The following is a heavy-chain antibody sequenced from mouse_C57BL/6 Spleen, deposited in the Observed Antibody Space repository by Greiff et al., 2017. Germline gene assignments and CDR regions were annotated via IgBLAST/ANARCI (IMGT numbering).Heavy chain of an antibody. CDR3: AREGGSSGYRFAY. CDR2: IYPRSGNT. CDR1: GYTFTSSG. Sequence: QVQLQQSGAELARPGASVKLSCKASGYTFTSSGISWVKQRTGQGLEWIGEIYPRSGNTYYNEKFKGKATLTADKSSSTAYMELRSLTSEDSAVXFCAREGGSSGYRFAYWGQGTLVTVSA. J-gene: IGHJ3*01. V-gene: IGHV1-81*01. D-gene: IGHD3-2*02.